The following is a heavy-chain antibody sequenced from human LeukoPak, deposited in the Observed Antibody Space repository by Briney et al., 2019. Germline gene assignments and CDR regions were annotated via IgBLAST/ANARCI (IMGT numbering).Heavy chain of an antibody. CDR3: ARDPSSIYYFDY. D-gene: IGHD2-21*01. CDR1: GFIFSRHW. Sequence: VGSLRLSCAASGFIFSRHWMSWVRQAPGKGLEWVANINQDGGEKHYVDSVKGRFTISRDNSKNTLYLQMNSLRAEDTAVYYCARDPSSIYYFDYWGQGTLVTVSS. V-gene: IGHV3-7*01. J-gene: IGHJ4*02. CDR2: INQDGGEK.